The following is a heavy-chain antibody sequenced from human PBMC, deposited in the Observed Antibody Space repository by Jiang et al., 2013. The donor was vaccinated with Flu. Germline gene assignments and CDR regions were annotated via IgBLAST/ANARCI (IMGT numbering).Heavy chain of an antibody. CDR3: ARHEGARKNWFDP. CDR2: TYYSGST. D-gene: IGHD3-16*01. V-gene: IGHV4-59*08. J-gene: IGHJ5*02. Sequence: GPGLVKPSETLSLTCTVSGGSISSYYWSWIRQPPGKGLEWIGYTYYSGSTNYNPSLKSRVTISVDTSKNQFSLKLSSVTAADTAVYYCARHEGARKNWFDPWGQGTLVTVSS. CDR1: GGSISSYY.